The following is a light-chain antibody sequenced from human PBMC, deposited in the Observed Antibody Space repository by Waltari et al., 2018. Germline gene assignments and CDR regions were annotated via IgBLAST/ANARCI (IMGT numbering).Light chain of an antibody. CDR3: QHYYSDSRA. Sequence: DIQMTQSPSTLSASVGDRVTITCRASQSISRWLAWCQQKPGKAPKLLIYKASILASDVPSRFSGSGFGTDFTLTISSLQPDDFATYYCQHYYSDSRAFGQGTKVEVK. V-gene: IGKV1-5*03. CDR2: KAS. J-gene: IGKJ1*01. CDR1: QSISRW.